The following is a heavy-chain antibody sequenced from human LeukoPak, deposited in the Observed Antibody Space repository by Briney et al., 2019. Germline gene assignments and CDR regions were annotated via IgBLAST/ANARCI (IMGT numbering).Heavy chain of an antibody. V-gene: IGHV1-18*01. CDR2: ISAYNGNT. D-gene: IGHD1-20*01. Sequence: ASVKVSCKASGYTFTRYGISWVRRAPGQGLEWMGWISAYNGNTNYAQKIQGRVTMTTDTSTSTAYMELRSLRSDDTAVYFCASALLSGITGTTDYWGQGTLVTVSS. CDR1: GYTFTRYG. J-gene: IGHJ4*02. CDR3: ASALLSGITGTTDY.